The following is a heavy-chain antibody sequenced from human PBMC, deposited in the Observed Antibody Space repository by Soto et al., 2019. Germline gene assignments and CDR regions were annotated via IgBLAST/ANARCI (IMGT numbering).Heavy chain of an antibody. CDR1: GDSVTSGSIY. V-gene: IGHV4-61*03. D-gene: IGHD3-3*01. CDR3: ARDRGNFGVVLADFYQYGMDV. J-gene: IGHJ6*02. CDR2: VLYTGST. Sequence: QVQLQESGPGLVKPSETLSLTCTVSGDSVTSGSIYWSWFRKPPGKGLGWIGYVLYTGSTNYNPSLKSRVAISVDTSKNHFSLTLSSVTAADTAVYYCARDRGNFGVVLADFYQYGMDVWGQGTTVTVSS.